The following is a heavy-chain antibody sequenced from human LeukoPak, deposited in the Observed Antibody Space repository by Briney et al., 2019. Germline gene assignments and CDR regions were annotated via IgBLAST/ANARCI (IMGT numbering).Heavy chain of an antibody. D-gene: IGHD6-13*01. V-gene: IGHV4-39*01. J-gene: IGHJ4*02. CDR2: FYYSGST. CDR1: GDSISSSSYY. CDR3: ARVPRPTGAAAGTYYFDY. Sequence: SETLSLTCTVSGDSISSSSYYWGWIRQPPGKGLEWIGSFYYSGSTYYNPSLKSRVTISVDTSKSQFSLQLSSVTAADTAVYYCARVPRPTGAAAGTYYFDYWGQGTLVTVSS.